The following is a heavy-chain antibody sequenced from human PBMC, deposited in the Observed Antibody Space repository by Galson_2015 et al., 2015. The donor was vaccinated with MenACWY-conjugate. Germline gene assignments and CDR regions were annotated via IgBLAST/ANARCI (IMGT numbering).Heavy chain of an antibody. J-gene: IGHJ4*02. V-gene: IGHV3-23*01. Sequence: VRQAPGKGLGWVSAISGSGGSTYYADSVKGRFTISRDNSKNTLYLQMNSLRAEDTAVYYCANLKGADGYNEGFYFDYWGQGTLVTVSS. CDR3: ANLKGADGYNEGFYFDY. CDR2: ISGSGGST. D-gene: IGHD5-24*01.